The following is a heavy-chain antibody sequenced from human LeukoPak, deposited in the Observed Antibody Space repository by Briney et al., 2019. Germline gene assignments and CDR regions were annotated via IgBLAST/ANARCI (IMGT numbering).Heavy chain of an antibody. D-gene: IGHD5-18*01. J-gene: IGHJ4*02. CDR3: ARGRSSYGNFDY. CDR2: MYYSGSP. V-gene: IGHV4-31*03. CDR1: GGSIRSGGYY. Sequence: SQTLSLTCTVSGGSIRSGGYYWTWIRQHPGKGLEWIGYMYYSGSPYYSPSLKSRVTISVDTSKNQFSLKLSSVTAADTAVYYCARGRSSYGNFDYWGQGTLVTVSS.